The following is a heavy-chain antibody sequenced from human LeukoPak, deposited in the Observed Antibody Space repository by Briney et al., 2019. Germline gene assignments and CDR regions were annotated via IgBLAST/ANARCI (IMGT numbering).Heavy chain of an antibody. J-gene: IGHJ4*02. V-gene: IGHV3-30*18. Sequence: GRSLRLSCAASGFTFSSYGMHWVRQAPGKGLEWVAVISYDGSNKHYADSVKGRFTISRDNSKNTLYLQMNSLRAEDTAVYYCAKEPGSGWYYFDYWGQGTLVTVSS. D-gene: IGHD6-19*01. CDR3: AKEPGSGWYYFDY. CDR1: GFTFSSYG. CDR2: ISYDGSNK.